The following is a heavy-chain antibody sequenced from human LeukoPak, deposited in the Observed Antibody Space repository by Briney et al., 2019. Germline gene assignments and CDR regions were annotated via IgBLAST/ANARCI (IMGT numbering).Heavy chain of an antibody. CDR3: ARTHERDLDY. CDR1: GFTFNGYH. V-gene: IGHV3-69-1*02. Sequence: GGSLRLSCAASGFTFNGYHFNWVRQAPGKGREWVSYISISSTIYYADSVKGRFTISRDDAKNSVYLQMNSLRAEDTAVYYCARTHERDLDYWGQGTLVTVSS. CDR2: ISISSTI. J-gene: IGHJ4*02.